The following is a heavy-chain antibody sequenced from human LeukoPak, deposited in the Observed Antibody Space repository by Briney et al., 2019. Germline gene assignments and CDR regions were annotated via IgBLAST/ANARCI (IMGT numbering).Heavy chain of an antibody. D-gene: IGHD5/OR15-5a*01. CDR2: MSNTGIT. Sequence: SETLSLTCTVSGGSISSYFWNWILQPPGQRLQWIGYMSNTGITKYNPALKSRVTISADTSKNQFSLILNSVTTADTAVYYCAKASVSTAVLFDSWGQGTLVAVSS. CDR3: AKASVSTAVLFDS. V-gene: IGHV4-59*01. J-gene: IGHJ4*02. CDR1: GGSISSYF.